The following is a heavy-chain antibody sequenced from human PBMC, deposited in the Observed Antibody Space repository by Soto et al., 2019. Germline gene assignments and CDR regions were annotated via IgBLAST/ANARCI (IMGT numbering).Heavy chain of an antibody. D-gene: IGHD2-15*01. CDR1: GFTFNSYW. Sequence: GGSLRLSCAASGFTFNSYWMYWFRQAPGKGLEWVSHINSSSSSTNYADSVKGRFTISRDNAKNSLYLQMNSLRAEDTAVYYCAMTLNIVVVVAPDAFDIRAQRTMVTGSS. CDR3: AMTLNIVVVVAPDAFDI. CDR2: INSSSSST. V-gene: IGHV3-48*01. J-gene: IGHJ3*02.